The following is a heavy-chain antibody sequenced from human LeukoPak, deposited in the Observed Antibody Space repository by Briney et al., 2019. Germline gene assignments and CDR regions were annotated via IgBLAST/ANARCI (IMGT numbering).Heavy chain of an antibody. D-gene: IGHD3-22*01. CDR2: IYSSGST. J-gene: IGHJ3*02. V-gene: IGHV4-59*01. CDR3: ARMGDYYDSSGYRHDAFDI. CDR1: GGSISYYY. Sequence: PSETLSLTCTVSGGSISYYYWNWIRQPPGKGLEWMGYIYSSGSTNYNPSLKSRVTISLDTSKNQFSLKLSSVTAADTAVYHCARMGDYYDSSGYRHDAFDIWGQGTMVTVSS.